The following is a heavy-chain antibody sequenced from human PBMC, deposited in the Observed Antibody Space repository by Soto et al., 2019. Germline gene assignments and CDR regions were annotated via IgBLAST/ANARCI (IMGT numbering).Heavy chain of an antibody. CDR2: ISGSGADT. V-gene: IGHV3-23*01. Sequence: PWGSLRLSCAPSVFIFSNYAMSWVRQARGKGLEWVSAISGSGADTYYTESVKGRFTISRDNFKNTLYLQMNSLRAEDTAVYYCAKDTGRGGGSVFDPWGPGTLVTVSS. CDR3: AKDTGRGGGSVFDP. D-gene: IGHD2-15*01. J-gene: IGHJ5*02. CDR1: VFIFSNYA.